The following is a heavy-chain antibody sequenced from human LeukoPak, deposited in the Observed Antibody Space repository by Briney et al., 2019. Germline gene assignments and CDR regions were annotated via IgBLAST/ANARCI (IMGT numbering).Heavy chain of an antibody. V-gene: IGHV4-39*07. J-gene: IGHJ4*02. CDR3: ARDSGWPTDY. CDR1: GGSISTSAYY. Sequence: PSETLSLTCIVSGGSISTSAYYWGWIRLPPGEGLQWIGSIYYSGNTYYNSSLKSRVTISVDTSKNQFSLKLSSVTAADTAVYYCARDSGWPTDYWGQGTLVTVSS. D-gene: IGHD6-19*01. CDR2: IYYSGNT.